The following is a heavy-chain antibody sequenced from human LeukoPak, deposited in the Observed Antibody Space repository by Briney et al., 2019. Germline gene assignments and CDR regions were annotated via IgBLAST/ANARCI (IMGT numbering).Heavy chain of an antibody. Sequence: ASVKVSCKASGYTFTSYGISWVRQAPGQGLEWMGIINPSGGSTSYAQKFQGRVTMTRDTSTSTVYMELSSLRSEDTAVYYCAAETGVEDIVVVPALDVWGQGTTVTVSS. CDR1: GYTFTSYG. V-gene: IGHV1-46*01. CDR3: AAETGVEDIVVVPALDV. CDR2: INPSGGST. D-gene: IGHD2-2*01. J-gene: IGHJ6*02.